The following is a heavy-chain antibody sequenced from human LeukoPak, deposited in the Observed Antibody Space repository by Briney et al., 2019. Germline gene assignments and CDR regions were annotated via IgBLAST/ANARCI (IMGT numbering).Heavy chain of an antibody. Sequence: LQTLSLTCTVSGGSISSGGYYWSWIRQPPGKGLEWIGYIYHSGSTYYNPSLKSRVTISVDRSKNQFSLKLSSVTAADTAVYYCASPVVTPDAFDIWGQGTMVTVSS. V-gene: IGHV4-30-2*01. CDR1: GGSISSGGYY. CDR2: IYHSGST. D-gene: IGHD4-23*01. CDR3: ASPVVTPDAFDI. J-gene: IGHJ3*02.